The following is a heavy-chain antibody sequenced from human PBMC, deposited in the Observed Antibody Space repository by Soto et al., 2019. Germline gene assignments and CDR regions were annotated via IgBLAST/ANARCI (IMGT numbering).Heavy chain of an antibody. CDR2: ISCSGGST. V-gene: IGHV3-23*01. Sequence: GGSLRLSXAASGFTFDDYAMHWVRQAPGKGLEWVSAISCSGGSTYYADSVKGRFTISRDNSKNTLYLQMNSLKTEDTAVYYCTRHNRNLHSGSYLTDWFDPWGQGTLVTVSS. CDR3: TRHNRNLHSGSYLTDWFDP. J-gene: IGHJ5*02. D-gene: IGHD1-26*01. CDR1: GFTFDDYA.